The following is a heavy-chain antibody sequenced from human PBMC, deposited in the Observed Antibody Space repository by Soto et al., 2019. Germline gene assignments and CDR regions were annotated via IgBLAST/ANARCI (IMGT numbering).Heavy chain of an antibody. D-gene: IGHD6-6*01. CDR2: IHYSGST. J-gene: IGHJ5*02. Sequence: SETLSLTCTVSGGSITSYYWSWIRQPPGKGLEWIGDIHYSGSTNYNPSLKSRVTISTDTSKNQFSLNLSSVTAADTAVYYCARDPISARPFFDPWGQGTLVTVSS. CDR1: GGSITSYY. CDR3: ARDPISARPFFDP. V-gene: IGHV4-59*01.